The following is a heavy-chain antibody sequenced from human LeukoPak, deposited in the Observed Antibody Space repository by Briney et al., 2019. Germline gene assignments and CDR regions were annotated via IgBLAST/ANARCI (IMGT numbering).Heavy chain of an antibody. D-gene: IGHD3-22*01. CDR2: IHQNGNT. V-gene: IGHV4-59*01. Sequence: SETLSLTYSVSGVSISSSYWSWIRQPPGKRLEWIGFIHQNGNTNYNPSLKSRVTMSVDTSKNQFSLQMRSVTAADTAVYYCARGYYDSSGYSNAFDIWGQGTMVAV. CDR3: ARGYYDSSGYSNAFDI. CDR1: GVSISSSY. J-gene: IGHJ3*02.